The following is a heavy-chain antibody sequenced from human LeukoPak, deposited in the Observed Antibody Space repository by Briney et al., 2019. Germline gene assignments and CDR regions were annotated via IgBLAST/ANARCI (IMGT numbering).Heavy chain of an antibody. D-gene: IGHD6-13*01. J-gene: IGHJ1*01. CDR3: ARDSGRQQHFSNGNFQH. Sequence: GASVKVSCKASGYTFTSYYMHWVRQAPGQGLEWMGIINPSGGSTSYAQKFQGRVTMTRDTSTSTVYMELSSLRSEDTAVYYCARDSGRQQHFSNGNFQHWGQGTLVTVSS. CDR2: INPSGGST. V-gene: IGHV1-46*01. CDR1: GYTFTSYY.